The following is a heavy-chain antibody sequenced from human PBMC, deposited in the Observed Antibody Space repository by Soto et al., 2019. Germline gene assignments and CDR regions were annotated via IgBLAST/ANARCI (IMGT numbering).Heavy chain of an antibody. D-gene: IGHD3-22*01. CDR3: ARHISLSSGYYDYFDY. CDR1: GGSISSGPYS. CDR2: FYYSEST. J-gene: IGHJ4*02. Sequence: SETLSLTCTVSGGSISSGPYSWGWIRQPPGKGLEWIGTFYYSESTYYNPSLKSRVTISVDTSTNQFSLKLSSVTAADTAVYYCARHISLSSGYYDYFDYWGQGTLVTVSS. V-gene: IGHV4-39*01.